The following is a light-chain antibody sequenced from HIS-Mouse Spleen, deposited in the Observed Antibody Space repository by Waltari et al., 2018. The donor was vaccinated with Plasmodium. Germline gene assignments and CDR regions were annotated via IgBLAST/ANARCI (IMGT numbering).Light chain of an antibody. J-gene: IGLJ1*01. CDR3: CSYAGSSTHYV. Sequence: SDVGSYNLVSWYQQHPGKAPKLMIYEGSKRPSGVSNRFSGSKSGNTASLTISGLQAEDEADYYCCSYAGSSTHYVFGTGTKVTVL. CDR2: EGS. V-gene: IGLV2-23*01. CDR1: SDVGSYNL.